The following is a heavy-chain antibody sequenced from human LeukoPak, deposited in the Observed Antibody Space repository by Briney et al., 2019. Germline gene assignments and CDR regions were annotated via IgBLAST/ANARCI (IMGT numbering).Heavy chain of an antibody. CDR3: ARASQQLGSYYYYGMDV. V-gene: IGHV3-30-3*01. J-gene: IGHJ6*02. CDR2: ISYDGSNK. Sequence: GRSLRLSCAASGFTFSSYAMHWVRQAPGKGLEWVAVISYDGSNKYYADSVKGRFTISRDNSKNTLYLQMNSLRAEDTAVYYCARASQQLGSYYYYGMDVWGQGTTVTVSS. D-gene: IGHD6-13*01. CDR1: GFTFSSYA.